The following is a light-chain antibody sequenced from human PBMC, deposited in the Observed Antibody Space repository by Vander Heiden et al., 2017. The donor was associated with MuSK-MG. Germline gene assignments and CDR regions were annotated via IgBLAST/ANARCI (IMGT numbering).Light chain of an antibody. V-gene: IGLV1-44*01. CDR3: AAWDDSLNGV. CDR2: SNN. CDR1: SSNIGSNT. J-gene: IGLJ1*01. Sequence: QSVLTPPPSASGTPGQRVTISCSGSSSNIGSNTVNWYQQLPGTAPKLLIYSNNQRPSGVPDRFSGSKSGTSASLAISGLQSEDEGDYYCAAWDDSLNGVFGTGTKVTVL.